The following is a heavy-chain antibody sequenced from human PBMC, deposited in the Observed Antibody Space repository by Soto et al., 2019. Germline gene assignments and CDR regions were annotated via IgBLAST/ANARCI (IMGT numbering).Heavy chain of an antibody. J-gene: IGHJ1*01. CDR3: ARDEPCQH. CDR2: IYYSGST. Sequence: QVQLQESGPGLVKPSETLSLACTVSGGSISSYYWSWIRQPPGKGLEWIGYIYYSGSTNYNPSLKSRVTISVDPSKNQFSLKLSSVTAADTAVYYCARDEPCQHWGQGTLVTVSS. CDR1: GGSISSYY. V-gene: IGHV4-59*01.